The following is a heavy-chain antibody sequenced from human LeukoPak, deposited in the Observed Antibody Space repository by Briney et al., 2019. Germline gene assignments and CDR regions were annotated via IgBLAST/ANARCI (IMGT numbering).Heavy chain of an antibody. D-gene: IGHD4-17*01. CDR2: ITGSSGTT. V-gene: IGHV3-23*01. Sequence: GGSLRLSCAASGFTFSSYSMNWVRQAPGKGLEWVSSITGSSGTTYDADSVRGRFTISRDVSKNTLYLQMNGLRAEDTATYYCAKGTAVTPLYYFDYWGQGVLVTVSS. J-gene: IGHJ4*02. CDR1: GFTFSSYS. CDR3: AKGTAVTPLYYFDY.